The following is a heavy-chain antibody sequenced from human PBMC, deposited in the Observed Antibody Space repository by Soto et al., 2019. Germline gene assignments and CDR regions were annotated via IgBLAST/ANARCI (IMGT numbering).Heavy chain of an antibody. J-gene: IGHJ6*02. CDR3: AKDLVLATITDYYYYGMYV. CDR1: GFTFSSYG. V-gene: IGHV3-30*18. D-gene: IGHD5-12*01. Sequence: QVQLVESGGGVVQPGRSLRLSCAASGFTFSSYGMHWVRQAPGKGLEWVAVISYDGSNKYYADSVKGRFTISRDNSKITLYLQMNSLRAEDTAVYYCAKDLVLATITDYYYYGMYVWCQGTTVTVSS. CDR2: ISYDGSNK.